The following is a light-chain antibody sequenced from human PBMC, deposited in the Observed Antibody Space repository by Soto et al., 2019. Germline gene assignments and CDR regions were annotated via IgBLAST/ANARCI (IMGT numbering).Light chain of an antibody. CDR2: SNN. V-gene: IGLV1-44*01. Sequence: QSVLTQPPSASGTPGQRVTISCSGSSSNIGTNTVNWYQQLPGTAPKLLIYSNNQRPSGVPDRFSGSKSATSASLAISGLQSEDEADYYCAAWDDSLNGYVVFGGGTKLNVL. CDR1: SSNIGTNT. J-gene: IGLJ2*01. CDR3: AAWDDSLNGYVV.